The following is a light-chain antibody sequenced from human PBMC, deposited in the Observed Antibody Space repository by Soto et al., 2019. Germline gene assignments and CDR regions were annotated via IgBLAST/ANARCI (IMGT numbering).Light chain of an antibody. J-gene: IGLJ1*01. Sequence: QSVLTQPASVSGSPGQSITISCTGTSSDVGVYNSVAWYQHNPGKAPKLMIYDVSNRPSGVSSRFSGSKSANTASLSISGLQADDEADYYCSSYTSSSTIVFGTGTKVTVL. CDR1: SSDVGVYNS. CDR3: SSYTSSSTIV. V-gene: IGLV2-14*01. CDR2: DVS.